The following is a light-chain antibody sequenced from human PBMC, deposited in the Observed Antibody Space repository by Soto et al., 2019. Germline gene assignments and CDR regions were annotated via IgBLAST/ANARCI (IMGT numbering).Light chain of an antibody. CDR2: SNN. V-gene: IGLV1-44*01. CDR1: SSNIGSNT. Sequence: QLVLTQPPSASGTPGQWVTISCSGSSSNIGSNTVNWYQQLPGTAPRLLIYSNNQWPSGVPDRFSGSKSGTSASLAISGLHSEDEADYYCATWDDTLNAWVFGGGTKLTVL. J-gene: IGLJ3*02. CDR3: ATWDDTLNAWV.